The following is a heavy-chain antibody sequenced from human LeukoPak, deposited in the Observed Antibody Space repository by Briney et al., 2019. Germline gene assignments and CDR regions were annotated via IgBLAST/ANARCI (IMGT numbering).Heavy chain of an antibody. D-gene: IGHD3-22*01. CDR1: GGSISSTSYY. CDR3: AIDSSGYLDAFDI. V-gene: IGHV4-39*07. CDR2: INHSGST. Sequence: SETLSLTCTVSGGSISSTSYYWGRIRQPPGKGLEWIGEINHSGSTNYNPSLKSRVTISVDTSKNQFSLKLSSVTAADTAVYYCAIDSSGYLDAFDIWGQGTMVTVSS. J-gene: IGHJ3*02.